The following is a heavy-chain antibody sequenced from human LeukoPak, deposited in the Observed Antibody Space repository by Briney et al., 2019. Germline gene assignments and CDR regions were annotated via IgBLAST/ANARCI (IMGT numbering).Heavy chain of an antibody. D-gene: IGHD2-2*01. CDR3: ARDCSSTSCYGRNFDY. J-gene: IGHJ4*02. CDR2: ISAYNGNT. Sequence: ASVKVSCKASGYTFTSYGISWVRQAPGQGLEWMGWISAYNGNTNYAQKLQGRVTMTTDTSTSTAYMELRSLRSDDTAVYYCARDCSSTSCYGRNFDYWGQGTLVTVSS. CDR1: GYTFTSYG. V-gene: IGHV1-18*01.